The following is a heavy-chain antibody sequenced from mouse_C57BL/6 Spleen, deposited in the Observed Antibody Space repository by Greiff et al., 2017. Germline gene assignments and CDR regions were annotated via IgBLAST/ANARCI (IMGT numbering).Heavy chain of an antibody. D-gene: IGHD2-5*01. CDR3: TRDLAYSNYGFAY. CDR1: GFTFSSYA. V-gene: IGHV5-9-1*02. J-gene: IGHJ3*01. Sequence: EVQVVESGEGLVKPGGSLKLSCAASGFTFSSYAMSWVRQTPEKRLEWVAYISSGGDYIYYADTVKGRFTISRDNARNTLYLQMSSLKTEDAAMDYCTRDLAYSNYGFAYWGQGTLVTVSA. CDR2: ISSGGDYI.